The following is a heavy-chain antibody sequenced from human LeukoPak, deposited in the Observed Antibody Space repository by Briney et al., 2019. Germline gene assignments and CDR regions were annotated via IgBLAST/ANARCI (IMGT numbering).Heavy chain of an antibody. J-gene: IGHJ4*02. CDR1: GYTFTGYY. CDR3: AREMGWNYGDY. D-gene: IGHD1-7*01. V-gene: IGHV1-2*02. CDR2: INPKSGGT. Sequence: GASVKVSCKASGYTFTGYYMHWVRQAPGQGLEWMGWINPKSGGTNYAQKFQGRVTMTRDTSIHTAYMELSRLRSDDTAVYYCAREMGWNYGDYWGQGTLVTVSS.